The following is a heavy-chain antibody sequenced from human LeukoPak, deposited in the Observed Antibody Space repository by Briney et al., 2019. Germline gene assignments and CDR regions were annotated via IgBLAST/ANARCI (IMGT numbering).Heavy chain of an antibody. D-gene: IGHD3-10*01. CDR1: GGTFSSYA. J-gene: IGHJ4*02. CDR2: IIPIFGTA. Sequence: SVKVSCKASGGTFSSYAISWVRQAPGQGLEWMGGIIPIFGTANYAQKFQGRVTITTDESTGTAYMELSSLRSEDTAVYYCARGGSSGSYYPFDYWGQGTLVTVSS. V-gene: IGHV1-69*05. CDR3: ARGGSSGSYYPFDY.